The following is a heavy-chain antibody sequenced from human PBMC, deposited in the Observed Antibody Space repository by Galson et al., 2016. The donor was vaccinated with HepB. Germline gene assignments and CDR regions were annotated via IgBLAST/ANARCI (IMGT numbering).Heavy chain of an antibody. CDR2: INEDGSEK. CDR1: GFSFSNYW. J-gene: IGHJ4*02. Sequence: SLRLSCAASGFSFSNYWMSWVRQAPGKGLEWVANINEDGSEKYYVDSVKGRFTISRDYAKNSLYLQMNSLRAEDTAVYYCVRDDKMTTATGVGVGFDYWGRGTLVTVSS. V-gene: IGHV3-7*01. CDR3: VRDDKMTTATGVGVGFDY. D-gene: IGHD4-17*01.